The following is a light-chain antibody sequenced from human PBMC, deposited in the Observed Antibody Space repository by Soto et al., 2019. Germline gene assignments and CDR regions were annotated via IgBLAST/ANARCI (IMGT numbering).Light chain of an antibody. Sequence: QSALTQPASVSGSPGQSITISCTGTSSDVGGYNYVSWYQQYPGKATTLMIYDVSNRPSGVSNRFSCSKSGNTASLTISGLQAEDEADYYCSSDTSSSTPHVVFGGGTKLTVL. CDR2: DVS. J-gene: IGLJ2*01. CDR1: SSDVGGYNY. V-gene: IGLV2-14*01. CDR3: SSDTSSSTPHVV.